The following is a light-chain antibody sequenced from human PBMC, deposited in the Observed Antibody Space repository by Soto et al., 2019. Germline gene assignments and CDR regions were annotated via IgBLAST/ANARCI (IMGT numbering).Light chain of an antibody. CDR2: GVS. Sequence: DIQLTQSPSSRSASVGEEFTITCRASQGFSHYLTWYQQKPGRAPTLLIYGVSTLQSGVPSRFSGGGSGTDFTLTISNLQLEDFATYYCQQSYDAQFTFGGGTRVEIK. CDR1: QGFSHY. V-gene: IGKV1-39*01. CDR3: QQSYDAQFT. J-gene: IGKJ4*01.